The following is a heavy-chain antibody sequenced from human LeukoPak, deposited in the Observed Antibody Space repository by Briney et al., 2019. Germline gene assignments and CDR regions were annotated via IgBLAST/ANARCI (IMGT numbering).Heavy chain of an antibody. CDR3: ARARNTMVRD. V-gene: IGHV4-61*01. CDR1: GGSISSSSYY. D-gene: IGHD3-10*01. CDR2: IYYSGST. Sequence: PSETLSLTCTVSGGSISSSSYYWSWIRQPPGKGLEWIGYIYYSGSTNYNPSLKSRVTISVDTSKNQFSLKLSSVTAADTAVYYCARARNTMVRDWGQGTLVTVSS. J-gene: IGHJ4*02.